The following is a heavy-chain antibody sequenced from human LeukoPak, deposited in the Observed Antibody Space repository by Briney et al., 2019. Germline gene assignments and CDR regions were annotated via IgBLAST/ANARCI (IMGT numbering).Heavy chain of an antibody. CDR3: ARGGYCSSTSCRNRGFDP. CDR2: INAGNGNT. D-gene: IGHD2-2*01. J-gene: IGHJ5*02. V-gene: IGHV1-3*03. CDR1: GYTFTSYA. Sequence: ASVKVSCKASGYTFTSYAMHWVRQAPGQRLEWMGWINAGNGNTKYSQELQGRVTITRDTSASTAYMELSSLRSEDMAVYYCARGGYCSSTSCRNRGFDPWGQGTLVTVSS.